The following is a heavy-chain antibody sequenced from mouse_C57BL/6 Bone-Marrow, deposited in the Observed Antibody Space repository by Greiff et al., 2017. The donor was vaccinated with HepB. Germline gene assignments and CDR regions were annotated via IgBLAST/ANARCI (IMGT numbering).Heavy chain of an antibody. J-gene: IGHJ1*03. V-gene: IGHV1-55*01. Sequence: QVQLQQPGAELVKPGASVKMSCKASGYTFTSYWITWVKQRPGQGLEWIGDIYPGSGSTNYNEKFKSKATLTVDKSSSTAYMQLSSLTSEDSAVYYCARRGYDPTVYFDVWGTGTTVTAAS. CDR3: ARRGYDPTVYFDV. CDR1: GYTFTSYW. D-gene: IGHD2-3*01. CDR2: IYPGSGST.